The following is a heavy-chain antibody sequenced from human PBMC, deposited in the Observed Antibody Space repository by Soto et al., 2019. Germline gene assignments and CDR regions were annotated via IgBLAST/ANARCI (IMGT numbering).Heavy chain of an antibody. CDR2: ISSTSGYI. CDR1: EFTFNKYS. V-gene: IGHV3-21*01. D-gene: IGHD5-12*01. CDR3: ARNRMATKPLHFDS. Sequence: GGSLRLSCAASEFTFNKYSMNWVRQAPGKGLEWVSSISSTSGYIYYADSVKGRFTISRDNAKNSLYLQMNSLRAEDTAVYYCARNRMATKPLHFDSWGQGTLVTVSS. J-gene: IGHJ4*02.